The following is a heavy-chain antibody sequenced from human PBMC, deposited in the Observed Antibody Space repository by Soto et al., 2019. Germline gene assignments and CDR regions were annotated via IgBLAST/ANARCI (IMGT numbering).Heavy chain of an antibody. V-gene: IGHV1-2*02. CDR3: TRGPPIVVVVAALPDY. J-gene: IGHJ4*02. Sequence: QVQLVQSGAEVKKPGASVKVSCKASGYTFTGYYMHWVRQAPGQGLEWMGWINPNSGGTNYAQKFQGRVTMTRDTSISTDYMELSRLRSDDTAVYYCTRGPPIVVVVAALPDYWGQGTLVTVSS. D-gene: IGHD2-15*01. CDR1: GYTFTGYY. CDR2: INPNSGGT.